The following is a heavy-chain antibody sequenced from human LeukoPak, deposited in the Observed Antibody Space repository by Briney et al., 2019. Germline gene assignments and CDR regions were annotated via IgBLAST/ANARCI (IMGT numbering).Heavy chain of an antibody. CDR1: GGTFSSYT. V-gene: IGHV1-69*02. D-gene: IGHD2-21*02. CDR3: AIIVVVTANPFDY. CDR2: IIPILGIA. J-gene: IGHJ4*02. Sequence: ASVKVSCKASGGTFSSYTISWVRQAPGQGLEWMGRIIPILGIANYAQKFQGRVAITADKSTSTAYMELSSLRSEDTAVYYYAIIVVVTANPFDYWGQGTLVTVSS.